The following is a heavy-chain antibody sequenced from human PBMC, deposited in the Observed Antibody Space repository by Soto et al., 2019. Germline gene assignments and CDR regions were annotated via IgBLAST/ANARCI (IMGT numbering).Heavy chain of an antibody. D-gene: IGHD3-10*01. Sequence: SETLSLTCTVSGGSISSGGYYWSWIRQHPGKGLEWIGYIYYSGSTYYNPSLKSRVTISVDTSKNQFSLKLSSVTAADTAVYYCARTLLWFGELLVAFDIWGQGTMVTVSS. CDR1: GGSISSGGYY. J-gene: IGHJ3*02. CDR2: IYYSGST. CDR3: ARTLLWFGELLVAFDI. V-gene: IGHV4-31*03.